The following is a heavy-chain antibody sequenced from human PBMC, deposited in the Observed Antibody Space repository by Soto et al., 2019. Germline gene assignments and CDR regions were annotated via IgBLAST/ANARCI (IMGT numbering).Heavy chain of an antibody. V-gene: IGHV3-48*03. D-gene: IGHD3-22*01. J-gene: IGHJ3*02. CDR1: GFTFSSYE. Sequence: GGSLRLSCAASGFTFSSYEMNWVRQAPGEGLEWVSYISSSGSTIYYADSVKGRFTISRDNAKNSLYLQMNSLRAEDTAVYYCAREGADYYYDSSGYGDAFDIWGQGTMVTVSS. CDR2: ISSSGSTI. CDR3: AREGADYYYDSSGYGDAFDI.